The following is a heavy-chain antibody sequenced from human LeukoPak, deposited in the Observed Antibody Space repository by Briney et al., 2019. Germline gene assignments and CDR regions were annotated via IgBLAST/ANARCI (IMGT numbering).Heavy chain of an antibody. CDR1: GGSFSSYF. D-gene: IGHD6-13*01. J-gene: IGHJ4*02. CDR3: ARGPPLHAGYSSSWYYY. CDR2: IYPSGNT. Sequence: PSETLSLTCSVSGGSFSSYFWSWVRQPAGKGLEWIGRIYPSGNTNYHPSLKRRVTLSVDTSKTQFSLRLSSVTAADTAVHYCARGPPLHAGYSSSWYYYWGQGTLVTVSS. V-gene: IGHV4-4*07.